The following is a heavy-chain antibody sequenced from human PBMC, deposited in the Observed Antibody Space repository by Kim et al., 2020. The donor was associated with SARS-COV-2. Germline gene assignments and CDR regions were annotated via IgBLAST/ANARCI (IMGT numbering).Heavy chain of an antibody. Sequence: GGSLRLSCAASGFTFSSYAMHWVRQAPGKGLEWVAVISYDGSNKYYADSVKGRFTISRDNSKNTLYLQMNSLRAEDTAVYYCARARGGSFYYGMDVWGQGTPVTVSS. V-gene: IGHV3-30-3*01. J-gene: IGHJ6*02. D-gene: IGHD1-26*01. CDR2: ISYDGSNK. CDR1: GFTFSSYA. CDR3: ARARGGSFYYGMDV.